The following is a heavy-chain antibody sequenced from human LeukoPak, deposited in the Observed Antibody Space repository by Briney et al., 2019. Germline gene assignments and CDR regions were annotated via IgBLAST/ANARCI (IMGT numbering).Heavy chain of an antibody. V-gene: IGHV3-30*18. Sequence: PGGSLRLSCAASGFTFSSYGMHWVRQAPGKGLEWVAVISYDGSNKYYADSVKGRFTISRDNSKNTLYLQMNSLRAEDTAVYYCAKDPVPIFDYGDYIDYWGQGTLVTVSS. D-gene: IGHD4-17*01. CDR3: AKDPVPIFDYGDYIDY. CDR2: ISYDGSNK. CDR1: GFTFSSYG. J-gene: IGHJ4*02.